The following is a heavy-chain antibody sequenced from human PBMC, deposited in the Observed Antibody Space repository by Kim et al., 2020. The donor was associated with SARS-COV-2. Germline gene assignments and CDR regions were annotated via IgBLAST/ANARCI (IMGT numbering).Heavy chain of an antibody. CDR2: YYSGST. CDR3: QRYFDY. J-gene: IGHJ4*02. V-gene: IGHV4-39*01. Sequence: YYSGSTYYNPSRKSRVTIAVDTSKNQFSLKLSSVTAADTAVYYCQRYFDYWGQGTLVTVSS.